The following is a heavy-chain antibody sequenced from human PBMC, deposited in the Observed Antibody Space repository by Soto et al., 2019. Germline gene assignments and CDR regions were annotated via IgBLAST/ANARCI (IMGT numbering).Heavy chain of an antibody. D-gene: IGHD6-25*01. J-gene: IGHJ3*02. Sequence: PGGSLRLSCAVSGFSVSDNYMSWVRQAPGKGLEWVSVIYRGDATHYADSVKGRFTISRDNSKNTVYLQMNSLRAEDTAAYYCARDRSDSSRADSFDIWGQGTMVTVSS. CDR1: GFSVSDNY. V-gene: IGHV3-53*01. CDR2: IYRGDAT. CDR3: ARDRSDSSRADSFDI.